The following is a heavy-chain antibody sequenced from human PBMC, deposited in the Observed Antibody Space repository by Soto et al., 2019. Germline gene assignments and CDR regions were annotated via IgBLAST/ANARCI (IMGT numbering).Heavy chain of an antibody. CDR3: AGGRGGGYSFDY. V-gene: IGHV1-3*01. J-gene: IGHJ4*02. D-gene: IGHD5-18*01. CDR1: GYTFTSYA. Sequence: QVQLVQSGAEVKKPGASVKVSCKASGYTFTSYAMHWVRQAPGQRLEWMGWINAGNGNTKYSQKFQGRVTITRDTPASTAYMERSSLRSEDTAVYYCAGGRGGGYSFDYWGQGTLVTVSS. CDR2: INAGNGNT.